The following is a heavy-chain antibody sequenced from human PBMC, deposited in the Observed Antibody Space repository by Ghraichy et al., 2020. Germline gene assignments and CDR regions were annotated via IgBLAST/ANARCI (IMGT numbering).Heavy chain of an antibody. CDR2: INNNGGTT. CDR1: GFTFSSYA. CDR3: VKDRGSSGWFSDS. J-gene: IGHJ4*02. V-gene: IGHV3-64D*06. D-gene: IGHD6-19*01. Sequence: GGSLRLSCSASGFTFSSYAMHWVRQAPGKGLEYVSAINNNGGTTYYADSVKGRFTISRDNSKNKLYLQMSSLGAEDTAVYYCVKDRGSSGWFSDSWGQGTLVTVSS.